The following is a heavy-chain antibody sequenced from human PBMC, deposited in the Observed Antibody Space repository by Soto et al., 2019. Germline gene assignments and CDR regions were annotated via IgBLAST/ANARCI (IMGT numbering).Heavy chain of an antibody. J-gene: IGHJ6*02. CDR3: ASSSIAVRPWTYYYYYGMDV. CDR2: IYPGDSDT. D-gene: IGHD6-6*01. CDR1: GYSFTSYW. V-gene: IGHV5-51*01. Sequence: PGESLKISCKGSGYSFTSYWIGWVRQMPGKGLEWMGIIYPGDSDTRYSPSFQGQVTISADKSISTAYLQWSSLKASDTAMYYCASSSIAVRPWTYYYYYGMDVWGQGTTVTGSS.